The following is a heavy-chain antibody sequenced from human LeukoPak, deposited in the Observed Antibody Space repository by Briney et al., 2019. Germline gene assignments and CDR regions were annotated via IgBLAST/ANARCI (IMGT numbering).Heavy chain of an antibody. Sequence: ASVKVSCKASGGTFSNYAIDWVRQAPGQGLEWMGGIIPIFGTPNYAQKFQGRVTITADESTSTAYMELGSLRSEDTAVYYCARTYSSSWFRDEYYYMDVWGKGTTVTVSS. V-gene: IGHV1-69*13. J-gene: IGHJ6*03. CDR1: GGTFSNYA. CDR3: ARTYSSSWFRDEYYYMDV. CDR2: IIPIFGTP. D-gene: IGHD6-13*01.